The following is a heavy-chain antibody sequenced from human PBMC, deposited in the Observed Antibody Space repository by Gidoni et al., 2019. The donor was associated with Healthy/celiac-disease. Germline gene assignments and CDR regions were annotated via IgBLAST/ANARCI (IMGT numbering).Heavy chain of an antibody. V-gene: IGHV3-23*01. D-gene: IGHD3-10*01. CDR3: AKDWGSGSYRAFDI. Sequence: EVQLLESGGGLVQPGGSLRLSCAHSGLTLSSYAMSWVRQAPGKGLELVSAISGSGGSTYYADSVKGRFTISRDNSKNPLYLQMNSLRAEDTAVYYCAKDWGSGSYRAFDIWGQGTMVTVSS. CDR1: GLTLSSYA. CDR2: ISGSGGST. J-gene: IGHJ3*02.